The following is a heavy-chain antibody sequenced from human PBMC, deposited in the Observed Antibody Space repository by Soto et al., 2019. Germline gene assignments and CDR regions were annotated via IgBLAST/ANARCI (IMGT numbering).Heavy chain of an antibody. Sequence: QVQLQESGPGLVKPSETLSLTCTVSGGSISSYYWSWIRQPPGKGLEWIGYIYYSGRTNYNPSLKSRVTISVDTSKNQFSRKLGSVTAADTAVYYCARGYCSSTICYIWDNWFDPWGQGTLVTVSS. CDR1: GGSISSYY. D-gene: IGHD2-2*02. J-gene: IGHJ5*02. V-gene: IGHV4-59*01. CDR3: ARGYCSSTICYIWDNWFDP. CDR2: IYYSGRT.